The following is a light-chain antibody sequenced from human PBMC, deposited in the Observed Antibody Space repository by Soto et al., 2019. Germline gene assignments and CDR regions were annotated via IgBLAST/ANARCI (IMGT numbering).Light chain of an antibody. Sequence: EIVMTQSPATLSVSPGERATLSCRASQSVSSNLAWYQQKPGQAPRLLIYAASNRATGIAARFSGSGSGTDFSLIISSLEPEDAAVYYCQQRSNWVTFGQGTRLEIK. J-gene: IGKJ5*01. CDR3: QQRSNWVT. V-gene: IGKV3-11*01. CDR2: AAS. CDR1: QSVSSN.